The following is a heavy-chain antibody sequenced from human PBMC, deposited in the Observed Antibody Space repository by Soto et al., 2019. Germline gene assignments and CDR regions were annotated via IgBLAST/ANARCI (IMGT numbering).Heavy chain of an antibody. J-gene: IGHJ5*02. V-gene: IGHV4-59*08. CDR3: ARQGRISMVRGPGWFDP. Sequence: QVQLQESGPGLVKPSETLSLTCTVPGGSINSYYWSWIRQPPGKGLEWIGYIYYSGSTNYNPSLKRRVTISVDASKNQFSLKLSSVTAADTAVYYCARQGRISMVRGPGWFDPWGQGTLVTVTS. D-gene: IGHD3-10*01. CDR1: GGSINSYY. CDR2: IYYSGST.